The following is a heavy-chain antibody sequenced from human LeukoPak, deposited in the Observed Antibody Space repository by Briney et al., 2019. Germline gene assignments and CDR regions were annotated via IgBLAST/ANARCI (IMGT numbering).Heavy chain of an antibody. V-gene: IGHV4-59*07. J-gene: IGHJ4*02. CDR3: ASEAEAKNSNHDHY. D-gene: IGHD4-11*01. Sequence: PSDTLSLTCTVSGGSISSYYWSWIRQPPRKGLGWIGYIYYSGSTNYNPSLKSRVTISVDTSKNQFSLKLSSVTAADTAGYYDASEAEAKNSNHDHYWGQGTLVTVSS. CDR2: IYYSGST. CDR1: GGSISSYY.